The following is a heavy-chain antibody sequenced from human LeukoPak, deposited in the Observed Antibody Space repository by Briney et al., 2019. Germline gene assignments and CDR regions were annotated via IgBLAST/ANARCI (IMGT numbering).Heavy chain of an antibody. D-gene: IGHD6-6*01. CDR3: ARDPAWQYSSSPDGFDI. CDR2: IRYDGSNK. Sequence: GGSLRLSCAASGFTFSSYGMHWVRQAPGKGLEWVAFIRYDGSNKYYADSVKGRFTISRDNAKNSLYLQMNSLRAEDTAVYYCARDPAWQYSSSPDGFDIWGQGTMVTVSS. CDR1: GFTFSSYG. J-gene: IGHJ3*02. V-gene: IGHV3-30*02.